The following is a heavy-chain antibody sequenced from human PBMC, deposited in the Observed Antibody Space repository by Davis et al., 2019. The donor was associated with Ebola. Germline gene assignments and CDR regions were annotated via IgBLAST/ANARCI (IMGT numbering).Heavy chain of an antibody. V-gene: IGHV3-7*01. Sequence: GESLKISCVASGFTFNTYSMNWVRQAPGKGLEWVANIKQDGSEKYYVDSLKGRFTISRDNAKNSVSLQMNSLRAEDTAVYYCARGSSSSGFDYWGQGTLVTVSS. D-gene: IGHD6-6*01. CDR3: ARGSSSSGFDY. CDR1: GFTFNTYS. J-gene: IGHJ4*02. CDR2: IKQDGSEK.